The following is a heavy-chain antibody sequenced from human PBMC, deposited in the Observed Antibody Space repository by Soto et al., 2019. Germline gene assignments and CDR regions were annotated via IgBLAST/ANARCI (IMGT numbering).Heavy chain of an antibody. CDR1: GFTFSSYA. J-gene: IGHJ3*02. CDR3: AKVLLWFGHKGGSAFDI. CDR2: ISGSGGST. D-gene: IGHD3-10*01. V-gene: IGHV3-23*01. Sequence: GGSLRLSCAASGFTFSSYAMSWVRQAPGKGLEWVSAISGSGGSTYYADSVKGRFTISRDNSKNTLYLQMNSLRAEDMAVYYCAKVLLWFGHKGGSAFDIWGQGTMVTVSS.